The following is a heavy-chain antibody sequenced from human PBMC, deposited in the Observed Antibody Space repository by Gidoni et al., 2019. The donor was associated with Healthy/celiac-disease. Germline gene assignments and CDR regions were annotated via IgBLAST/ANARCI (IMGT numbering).Heavy chain of an antibody. J-gene: IGHJ5*02. CDR3: ARGAARLLRFLEWQRNRQLLNWFDP. V-gene: IGHV4-34*01. D-gene: IGHD3-3*01. CDR2: INHSGST. Sequence: QVQLQQWGAGLLKPSETLSLTCAVYGGSFSGYYWTWIRQPPGKGLEWIGEINHSGSTNYNQSLKRRVTISVDTSKNQFSLKLSSGTAADTAVYYCARGAARLLRFLEWQRNRQLLNWFDPWGQGTLVTVSS. CDR1: GGSFSGYY.